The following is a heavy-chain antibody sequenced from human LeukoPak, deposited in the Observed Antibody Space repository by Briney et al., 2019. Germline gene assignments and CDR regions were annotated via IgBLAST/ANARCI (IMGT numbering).Heavy chain of an antibody. CDR1: GFTFSSFT. V-gene: IGHV3-21*01. CDR2: ISSASAYI. D-gene: IGHD4-17*01. Sequence: PGGSLRLSCAASGFTFSSFTMHWVRQAPGKGLEWVSCISSASAYIHYADSVKGRFTISRDNAKNSLYLQMNSLRAEDTAVYYCARFDYADNLAFDYWGQGTLVTVSS. J-gene: IGHJ4*02. CDR3: ARFDYADNLAFDY.